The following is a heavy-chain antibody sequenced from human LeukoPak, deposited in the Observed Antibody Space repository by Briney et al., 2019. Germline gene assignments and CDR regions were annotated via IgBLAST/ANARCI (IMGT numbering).Heavy chain of an antibody. CDR3: AVTYYDFWGGLSFDY. CDR1: GGTFSSYA. V-gene: IGHV1-69*01. D-gene: IGHD3-3*01. CDR2: IIPIFGTA. J-gene: IGHJ4*02. Sequence: SVKVSCKASGGTFSSYAISWVRQAPGQGLEWMGGIIPIFGTANYAQKFQGRVTITADESTSTAYMELSSLRSEDTAVYYCAVTYYDFWGGLSFDYWGQGTLVTVSS.